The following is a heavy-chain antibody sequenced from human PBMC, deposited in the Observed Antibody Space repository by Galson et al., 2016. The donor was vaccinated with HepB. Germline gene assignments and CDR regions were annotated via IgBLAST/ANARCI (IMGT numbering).Heavy chain of an antibody. CDR1: DFMFSNYD. V-gene: IGHV3-64D*06. J-gene: IGHJ4*02. D-gene: IGHD3-16*01. Sequence: SLRLSCAASDFMFSNYDMQWARQAPGKGLEYVSAISYDGRRTWSSDSMRDRFTVSRDKSKNTLYLQMTSLRVEDTAVYYCLNGARLYDYGSAYWGQGTRVIVSS. CDR2: ISYDGRRT. CDR3: LNGARLYDYGSAY.